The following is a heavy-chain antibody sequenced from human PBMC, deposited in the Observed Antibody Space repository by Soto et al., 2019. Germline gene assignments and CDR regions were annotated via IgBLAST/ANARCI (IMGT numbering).Heavy chain of an antibody. Sequence: GASVKVSCKASGYTFTGYYMHWVRQAPGQGLGWMGWINPNSGGTNYAQKFRGWVTMTRDTSISTAYMELSRLRSDDTAVYYCARGARPVPFGVDYWGQGTLVTVSS. CDR1: GYTFTGYY. CDR2: INPNSGGT. J-gene: IGHJ4*02. D-gene: IGHD3-16*01. CDR3: ARGARPVPFGVDY. V-gene: IGHV1-2*04.